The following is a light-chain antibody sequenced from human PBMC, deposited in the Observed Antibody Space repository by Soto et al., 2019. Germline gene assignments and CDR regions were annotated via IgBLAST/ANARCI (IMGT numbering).Light chain of an antibody. J-gene: IGKJ3*01. V-gene: IGKV3-20*01. Sequence: EIVLTQSPGTLSLSPGERATLSCRASQSVSSSYLGWYQQKPGQAPRLLIYGASTRATGIPDRFSGSGSGTDFTLTISRLEPEDFAVYSCQQYGSSIFTFGPGTKVDIK. CDR3: QQYGSSIFT. CDR1: QSVSSSY. CDR2: GAS.